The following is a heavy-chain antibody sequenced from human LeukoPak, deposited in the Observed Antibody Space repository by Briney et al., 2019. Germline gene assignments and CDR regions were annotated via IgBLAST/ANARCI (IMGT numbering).Heavy chain of an antibody. CDR2: IKQDGSEK. D-gene: IGHD6-13*01. CDR1: GFTVSSNY. V-gene: IGHV3-7*01. Sequence: GGSLRLSCAASGFTVSSNYMSWVRQAPGKGLEWVANIKQDGSEKYYVDSVKGRFTISRDNAKNSLYLQMNSLGAEDTAVYYCASVAIAAAGDFDYWGQGTLVTVSS. CDR3: ASVAIAAAGDFDY. J-gene: IGHJ4*02.